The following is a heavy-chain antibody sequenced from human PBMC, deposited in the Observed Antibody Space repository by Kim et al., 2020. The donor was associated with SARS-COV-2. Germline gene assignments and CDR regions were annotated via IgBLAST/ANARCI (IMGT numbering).Heavy chain of an antibody. J-gene: IGHJ4*02. CDR3: SRGKIVVVSAAMSTKWPIFGY. CDR2: INHSGNT. D-gene: IGHD2-2*01. CDR1: GGSFSGYY. Sequence: SETLSLTCAVYGGSFSGYYWSCIRQPPGKGLEWIGEINHSGNTNYNPSLKSRVTISVDTSKNQFSLKLSSVTAADTAVYYCSRGKIVVVSAAMSTKWPIFGYWGQGTLVNVSS. V-gene: IGHV4-34*01.